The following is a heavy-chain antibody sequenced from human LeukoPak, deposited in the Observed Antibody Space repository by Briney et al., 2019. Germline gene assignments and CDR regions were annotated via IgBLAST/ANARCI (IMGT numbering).Heavy chain of an antibody. CDR2: ISWNSGSI. Sequence: PGRSLRLSCAASGFTFDDYAMHWVRQAPGKGLEWVSGISWNSGSIGYADSVKGRFTISRDNAKNSLYLQMNSLRAEDTALYYCAKDTNYDYVWGSYPTRYFDYWGQGTLVTVSS. CDR1: GFTFDDYA. J-gene: IGHJ4*02. CDR3: AKDTNYDYVWGSYPTRYFDY. V-gene: IGHV3-9*01. D-gene: IGHD3-16*02.